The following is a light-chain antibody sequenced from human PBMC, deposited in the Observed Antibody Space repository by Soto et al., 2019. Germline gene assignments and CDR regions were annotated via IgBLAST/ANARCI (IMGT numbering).Light chain of an antibody. J-gene: IGKJ1*01. CDR3: QQYNSYSRT. CDR1: QSISSY. CDR2: DAS. Sequence: DIQMTQSPSSLSASVGDRVTITCRASQSISSYLTWYQQSPGKAPKLLIYDASSLESGVPSRFSGSGSGTEFTLTISSLQPDDFATYYCQQYNSYSRTFGQGTKVDI. V-gene: IGKV1-5*01.